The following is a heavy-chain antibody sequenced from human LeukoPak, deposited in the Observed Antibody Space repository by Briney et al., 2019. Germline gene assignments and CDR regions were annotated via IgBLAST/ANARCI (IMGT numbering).Heavy chain of an antibody. Sequence: GGSLRLSCAASGFTFSSYWTSWVRQAPGKGLEWVANIKQDGSEKYYVDSVKGRFTISRDNAKNSLYLQMNSLRAEDTAVYYCAREPSEGYCSGGSCYGGAFDIWGQGTMVTVSS. CDR2: IKQDGSEK. V-gene: IGHV3-7*01. CDR3: AREPSEGYCSGGSCYGGAFDI. D-gene: IGHD2-15*01. J-gene: IGHJ3*02. CDR1: GFTFSSYW.